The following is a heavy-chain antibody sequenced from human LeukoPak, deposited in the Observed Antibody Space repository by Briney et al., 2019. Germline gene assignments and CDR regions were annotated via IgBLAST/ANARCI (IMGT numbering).Heavy chain of an antibody. CDR2: IYYSGST. CDR1: GGSISSGGYY. Sequence: SETLSLTCTVSGGSISSGGYYWSWTRQHPGKGLEWIGYIYYSGSTYYNPSLKSRVTISVDTSKNQFPLKLSSVTAADTAVYYCARVEYSSSSWFDPWGQGTLVTVSS. J-gene: IGHJ5*02. D-gene: IGHD6-6*01. V-gene: IGHV4-31*03. CDR3: ARVEYSSSSWFDP.